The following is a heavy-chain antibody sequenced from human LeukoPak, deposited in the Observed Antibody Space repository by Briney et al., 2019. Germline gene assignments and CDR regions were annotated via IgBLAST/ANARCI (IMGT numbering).Heavy chain of an antibody. V-gene: IGHV3-30-3*01. CDR1: GFTFSSYA. CDR3: ARDGFEYSSSPGGDFDY. Sequence: PGGSLRLSCAASGFTFSSYAMHWVRQAPGKGLEWVAVISYDGSNKYYADSVKGRFTISRDNSKNTLYLQMNSLRAEDTAVYYCARDGFEYSSSPGGDFDYWGQGTLVTVSS. J-gene: IGHJ4*02. CDR2: ISYDGSNK. D-gene: IGHD6-6*01.